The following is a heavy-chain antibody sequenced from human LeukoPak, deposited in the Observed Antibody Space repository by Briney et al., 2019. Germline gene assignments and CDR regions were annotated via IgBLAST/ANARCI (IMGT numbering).Heavy chain of an antibody. J-gene: IGHJ4*02. V-gene: IGHV3-23*01. CDR1: GFTFSNHG. D-gene: IGHD3-16*01. CDR3: AKRGGMYPAYYFDY. Sequence: GGSLRLSCAASGFTFSNHGMNWVRQAPGKGLEWVSGISPSGDIRYYADSVRGRFTISRDNSKNTLYLQMNSLRADDTAVYYCAKRGGMYPAYYFDYWGQGTLVTVSS. CDR2: ISPSGDIR.